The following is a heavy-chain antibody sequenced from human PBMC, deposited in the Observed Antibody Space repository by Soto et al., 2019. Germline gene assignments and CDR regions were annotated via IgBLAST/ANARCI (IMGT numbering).Heavy chain of an antibody. D-gene: IGHD2-15*01. CDR2: INPNSGGT. V-gene: IGHV1-2*04. Sequence: ASVKVSCKASGYTFTGYYMHWVRQAPGQGLGWMGWINPNSGGTNYAQKFQGWVTMTRDTSISTAYMELSRLRSDDTAVYYCARDRRYCSGGSCYFNTDYYYYYGMDVWGQGTTVTVSS. CDR1: GYTFTGYY. J-gene: IGHJ6*02. CDR3: ARDRRYCSGGSCYFNTDYYYYYGMDV.